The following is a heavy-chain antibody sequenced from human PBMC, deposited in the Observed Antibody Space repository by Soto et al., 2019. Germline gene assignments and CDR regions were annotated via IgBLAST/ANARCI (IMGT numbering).Heavy chain of an antibody. CDR1: GGYISSYY. D-gene: IGHD7-27*01. Sequence: SVTMSLTCTVAGGYISSYYWSWIRQHTGKGLEWIGYIYYSGSTNYNPSLKSRVTISVDTSKNQFSLKLSSVAAADTAVYYCARRWGRTFDYWGQGTLVTVSS. CDR2: IYYSGST. CDR3: ARRWGRTFDY. J-gene: IGHJ4*02. V-gene: IGHV4-59*08.